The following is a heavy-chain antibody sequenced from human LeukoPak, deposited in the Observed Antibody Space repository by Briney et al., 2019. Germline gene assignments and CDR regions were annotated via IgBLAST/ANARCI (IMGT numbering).Heavy chain of an antibody. CDR3: ARTYYYDSSGYYYK. CDR2: ISAYNGNT. V-gene: IGHV1-18*04. J-gene: IGHJ4*02. Sequence: GASVKVSCKTSGYTFIDHYIHWVRQAPGQGLEWMGWISAYNGNTNYAQKLQGRVTMTTDTSTSTAYMELRSLRSDDTAVYYCARTYYYDSSGYYYKWGQGTLVTVSS. D-gene: IGHD3-22*01. CDR1: GYTFIDHY.